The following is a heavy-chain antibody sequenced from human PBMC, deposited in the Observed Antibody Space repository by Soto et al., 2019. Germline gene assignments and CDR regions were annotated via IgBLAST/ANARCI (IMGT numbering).Heavy chain of an antibody. D-gene: IGHD4-4*01. J-gene: IGHJ6*02. V-gene: IGHV3-33*01. CDR1: GFTFSSYG. Sequence: GGSLRLSCAASGFTFSSYGMHWVRQAPGKGLEWVAVIWYDGSNKYYADSVKGRFTISRDNSKNTLYLQMNSLRAEDTAVYYCASKSHSNYGMDVWGQGTTVTVSS. CDR3: ASKSHSNYGMDV. CDR2: IWYDGSNK.